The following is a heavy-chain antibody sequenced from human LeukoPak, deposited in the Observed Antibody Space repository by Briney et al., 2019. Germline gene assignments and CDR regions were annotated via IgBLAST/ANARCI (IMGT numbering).Heavy chain of an antibody. D-gene: IGHD3-16*02. CDR2: IYWNDDK. V-gene: IGHV2-5*01. Sequence: SGPTLVNPTQTLTLTCTFSGFSLSTSGVGVGWIRQPPGKALEWLALIYWNDDKRYSPSLKSRLTITKDTSKNQVVLTMTNMDPVDTATYYCAHTRRIITFGGVIAPNWFDPWGQGTLVTVSS. CDR1: GFSLSTSGVG. J-gene: IGHJ5*02. CDR3: AHTRRIITFGGVIAPNWFDP.